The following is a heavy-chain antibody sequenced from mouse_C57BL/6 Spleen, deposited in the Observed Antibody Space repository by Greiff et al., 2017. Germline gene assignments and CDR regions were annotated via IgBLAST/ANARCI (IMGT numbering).Heavy chain of an antibody. CDR3: ARGVITTEVEAMDY. CDR2: IYPGDGDT. Sequence: QVQLQQSGAELVKPGASVKISCKASGYAFSSYWMNWVKQRPGKGLEWIGQIYPGDGDTNYNGKFKGKATLTADKSSSTAYMQLSSLTSEDSAVYFCARGVITTEVEAMDYWGQGTSVTVSS. V-gene: IGHV1-80*01. J-gene: IGHJ4*01. D-gene: IGHD1-1*01. CDR1: GYAFSSYW.